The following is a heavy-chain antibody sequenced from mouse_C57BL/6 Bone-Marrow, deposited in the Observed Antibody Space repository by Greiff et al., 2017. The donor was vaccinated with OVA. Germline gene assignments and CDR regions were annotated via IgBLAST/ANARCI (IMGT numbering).Heavy chain of an antibody. CDR1: GYTFTSYD. CDR2: IHPRAVST. V-gene: IGHV1-85*01. Sequence: VKLQEPGPELVKPGASVTLSCTASGYTFTSYDINWVKQRPGQGLAWIGRIHPRAVSTTYNEKFKGKATLTVDTSSSTAYMELHSLTSEDSAVYFCALYYDYDKAFAYWGQGTLVTVSA. D-gene: IGHD2-4*01. CDR3: ALYYDYDKAFAY. J-gene: IGHJ3*01.